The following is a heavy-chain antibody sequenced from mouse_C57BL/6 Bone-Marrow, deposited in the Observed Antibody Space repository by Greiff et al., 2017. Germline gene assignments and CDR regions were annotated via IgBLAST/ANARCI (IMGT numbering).Heavy chain of an antibody. CDR2: INPGSGGT. V-gene: IGHV1-54*01. CDR3: ARYYFDY. Sequence: QVQLQQSGAELVKPGASVKLSCKASGYTFTEYTIHWVKQRSGQGLEWIGVINPGSGGTNYNEKFKGKATLTADKSSSTAYMQLSSLTSEDSAVYFCARYYFDYWGQGTTLTVSS. J-gene: IGHJ2*01. CDR1: GYTFTEYT.